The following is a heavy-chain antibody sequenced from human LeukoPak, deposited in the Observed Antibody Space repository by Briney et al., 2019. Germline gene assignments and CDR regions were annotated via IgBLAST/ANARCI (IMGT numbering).Heavy chain of an antibody. J-gene: IGHJ4*02. CDR3: ARDSDWLLFDY. V-gene: IGHV3-74*01. Sequence: GGSLTLACAASGFTFSAYWMHWVRQVPGKGLVWVSRIHREGTTTIYADSVKGLFTISRQNRTNTLYLHMTSLRADDTAVYYCARDSDWLLFDYWGQGTLVTVSS. D-gene: IGHD3-9*01. CDR2: IHREGTTT. CDR1: GFTFSAYW.